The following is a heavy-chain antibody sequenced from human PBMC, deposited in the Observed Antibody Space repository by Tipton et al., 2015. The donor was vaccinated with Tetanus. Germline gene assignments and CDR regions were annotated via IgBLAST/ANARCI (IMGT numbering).Heavy chain of an antibody. CDR1: GFTFSSDA. Sequence: SLRLSCAASGFTFSSDAMTWVRQAPGKGLEWVSAISPTGDETYYADSVKGRFTISRDNSKSTLILQMNSLRAEDTAVYFCAKFLVVITQGYYHTMDVWGQGTTVTVSS. CDR2: ISPTGDET. CDR3: AKFLVVITQGYYHTMDV. V-gene: IGHV3-23*01. J-gene: IGHJ6*02. D-gene: IGHD3-9*01.